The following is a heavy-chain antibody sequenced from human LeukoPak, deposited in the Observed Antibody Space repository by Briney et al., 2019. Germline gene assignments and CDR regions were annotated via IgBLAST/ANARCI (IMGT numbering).Heavy chain of an antibody. J-gene: IGHJ6*02. Sequence: PGGSLRLSCAASGFTFSSYGMHWVRQAPGKGLEWVAVISYDGNNQFYGDSVKGRFTIPRDNPKNTLYLQMNSLGAEDTAVYYCAKRDYFGSVDSYYAMDVWGQGTTVTVSS. CDR1: GFTFSSYG. CDR2: ISYDGNNQ. D-gene: IGHD3-10*01. CDR3: AKRDYFGSVDSYYAMDV. V-gene: IGHV3-30*18.